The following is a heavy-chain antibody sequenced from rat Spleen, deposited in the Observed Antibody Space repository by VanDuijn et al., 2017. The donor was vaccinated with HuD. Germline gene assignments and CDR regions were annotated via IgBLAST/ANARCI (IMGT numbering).Heavy chain of an antibody. D-gene: IGHD4-1*01. CDR2: ITSGGSNT. V-gene: IGHV5-19*01. CDR3: TRDGTGGYYFDY. J-gene: IGHJ2*01. Sequence: EVQLVESGGGLVQPGRSLKLSCAASGFTLSDYVMHWIRQAPTKGLEWVATITSGGSNTYYPDSVKGRFTISRDNAKSTLYLQMNSLRSEDTATYYCTRDGTGGYYFDYWGQGVMVTVSS. CDR1: GFTLSDYV.